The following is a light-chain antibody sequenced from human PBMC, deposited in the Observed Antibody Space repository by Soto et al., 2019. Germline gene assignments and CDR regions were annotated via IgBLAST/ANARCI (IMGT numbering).Light chain of an antibody. CDR1: QSVSSN. V-gene: IGKV3-15*01. CDR3: QQYNKWPRT. Sequence: EIVMTQSPATLSVSPGERATLSCRASQSVSSNLAWYQQKPGQAPRVLIYGASTRATGIPARFSGSGSGTEFTLTIRSLQSEDFAVYYCQQYNKWPRTFGQGTKVEIK. J-gene: IGKJ1*01. CDR2: GAS.